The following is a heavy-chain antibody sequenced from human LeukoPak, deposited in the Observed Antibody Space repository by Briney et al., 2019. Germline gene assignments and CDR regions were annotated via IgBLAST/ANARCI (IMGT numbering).Heavy chain of an antibody. J-gene: IGHJ3*02. Sequence: GASVTVSCKASGYTFTGYYMHWVRQAPGQGLKWMGLINPGGGNTDYAQNFQGRITMTRDTSTTTVYMELSSLRSEDTAIYYCARIRDGYNDAYDIWGQGTVVTVSS. V-gene: IGHV1-46*01. CDR1: GYTFTGYY. CDR2: INPGGGNT. CDR3: ARIRDGYNDAYDI. D-gene: IGHD5-24*01.